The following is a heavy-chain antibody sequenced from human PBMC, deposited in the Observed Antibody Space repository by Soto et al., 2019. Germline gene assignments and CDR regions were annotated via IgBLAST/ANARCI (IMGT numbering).Heavy chain of an antibody. J-gene: IGHJ4*02. CDR2: INPKSGGT. Sequence: DSLKVSCKASGYSFTGYYMHWLRQAPGHGLEWMGWINPKSGGTSYAQRFQGRVTMTRDTSISTVYMELRRLRSDDTAMYYCARDVADNDYFDSWGQGPLVTVSS. D-gene: IGHD6-19*01. V-gene: IGHV1-2*02. CDR1: GYSFTGYY. CDR3: ARDVADNDYFDS.